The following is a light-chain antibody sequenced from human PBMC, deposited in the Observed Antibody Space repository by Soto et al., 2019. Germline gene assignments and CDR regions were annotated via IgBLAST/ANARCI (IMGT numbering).Light chain of an antibody. Sequence: EIVLTQSPGILSLCTGERASLSCGASQSISSSFLAWYQQKPGQAPRLLIYGASSRATGIPDRFSGTGSETDFTLTISRLEPEDFAVYYCQQYDNSPITFGQGTRLEI. V-gene: IGKV3-20*01. J-gene: IGKJ5*01. CDR3: QQYDNSPIT. CDR2: GAS. CDR1: QSISSSF.